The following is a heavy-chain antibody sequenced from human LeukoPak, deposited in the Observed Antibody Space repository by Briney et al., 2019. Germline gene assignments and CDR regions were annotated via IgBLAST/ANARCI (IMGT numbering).Heavy chain of an antibody. Sequence: GGSLRLSCAASGFTVSSNYMSWVRQAPGKGLEWVSVIYSGGSTYYADSVKGRFTISRDNSKNTLYLQMNSLRAEDTAVYYCAREDLVAAAGYFDYWGQGTLVTVSS. V-gene: IGHV3-53*05. J-gene: IGHJ4*02. CDR3: AREDLVAAAGYFDY. CDR1: GFTVSSNY. D-gene: IGHD6-13*01. CDR2: IYSGGST.